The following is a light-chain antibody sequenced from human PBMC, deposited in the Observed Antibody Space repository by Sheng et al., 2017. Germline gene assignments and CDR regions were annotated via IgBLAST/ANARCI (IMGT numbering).Light chain of an antibody. CDR2: GAS. V-gene: IGKV3-20*01. CDR1: QSISNSY. J-gene: IGKJ2*01. Sequence: EIVLTQSPGTLSLSPGERATLSCRASQSISNSYLAWYQQRPGQAPRLLLSGASSRATGTPDRFSGSGAGTEYTLTISRLEPEDFAVYYCQQYGNSLYSFGPGDQGWRS. CDR3: QQYGNSLYS.